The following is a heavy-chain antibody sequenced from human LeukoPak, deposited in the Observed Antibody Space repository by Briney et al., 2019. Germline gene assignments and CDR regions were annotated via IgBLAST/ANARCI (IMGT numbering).Heavy chain of an antibody. J-gene: IGHJ6*04. D-gene: IGHD3-10*01. Sequence: SVKVSRKASGGTFSSYAISWVRQAPGQGLEWMGGIIPIFGTANYAQKFQGRVTITADESTSTAYMELSSLRSEDTAVYYCARDRDIRFGEPLMDVWGKGTTVTVSS. CDR1: GGTFSSYA. V-gene: IGHV1-69*01. CDR3: ARDRDIRFGEPLMDV. CDR2: IIPIFGTA.